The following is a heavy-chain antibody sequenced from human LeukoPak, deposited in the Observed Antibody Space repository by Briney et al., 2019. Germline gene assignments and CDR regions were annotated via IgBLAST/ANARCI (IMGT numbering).Heavy chain of an antibody. V-gene: IGHV3-13*01. Sequence: PGGSLRLSCAASGFTFSSYDMHWVRRATGKGLEWVSGIGTAGDTYYPGSVKGRFTISRENVKNSLYLQMNSLRAGDTAVYYCARATLQVGATTDDAFDIWGQGIMVTVSS. D-gene: IGHD1-26*01. CDR3: ARATLQVGATTDDAFDI. J-gene: IGHJ3*02. CDR1: GFTFSSYD. CDR2: IGTAGDT.